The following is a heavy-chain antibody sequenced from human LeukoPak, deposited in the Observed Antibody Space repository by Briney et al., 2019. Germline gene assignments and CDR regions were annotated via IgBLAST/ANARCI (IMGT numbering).Heavy chain of an antibody. V-gene: IGHV3-23*01. CDR3: AKDFWVIFDY. J-gene: IGHJ4*02. CDR2: ISGSGGST. D-gene: IGHD2-21*01. CDR1: GFTFSSYS. Sequence: GGSLRLSCAASGFTFSSYSMNWVRQAPGKGLEWVSAISGSGGSTYYADSVKGRFTISRDNSKNTLYLQMNSLRAEDTAVYYCAKDFWVIFDYWGQGTLVTVSS.